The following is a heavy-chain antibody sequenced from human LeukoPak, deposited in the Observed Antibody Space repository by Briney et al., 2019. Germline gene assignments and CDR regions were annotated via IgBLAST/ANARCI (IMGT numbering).Heavy chain of an antibody. Sequence: GGSLRLSCAASGFTFSSYAMSWVRQAPGKGLEWVSSIRTSGGNTYYADSVKGRFTISRDNSKNTLCLQMNSLRAEDTAVYYCAKGAISGASCYSSVGYWGQGTLVTVSS. CDR1: GFTFSSYA. CDR3: AKGAISGASCYSSVGY. D-gene: IGHD2-15*01. V-gene: IGHV3-23*01. CDR2: IRTSGGNT. J-gene: IGHJ4*02.